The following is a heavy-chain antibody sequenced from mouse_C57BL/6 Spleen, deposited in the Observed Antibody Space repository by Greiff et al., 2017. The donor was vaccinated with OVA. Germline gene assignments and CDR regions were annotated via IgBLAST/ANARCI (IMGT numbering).Heavy chain of an antibody. D-gene: IGHD1-1*01. J-gene: IGHJ2*01. V-gene: IGHV5-17*01. CDR1: GFTFSDYG. CDR3: ARELDYGSSLYYFDY. Sequence: DVMLVESGGGLVKPGGSLKLSCAASGFTFSDYGMHWVRQAPEKGLEWVAYISSGSSTIYYADTVKGRFTISRDNAKNTLFLQMTSLRSEDTAMYYCARELDYGSSLYYFDYWGQGTTLTVSS. CDR2: ISSGSSTI.